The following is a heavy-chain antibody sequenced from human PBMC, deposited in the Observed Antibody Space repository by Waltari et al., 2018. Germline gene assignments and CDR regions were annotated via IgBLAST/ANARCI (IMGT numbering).Heavy chain of an antibody. CDR2: INSDVGRT. D-gene: IGHD2-8*01. Sequence: EEQLVESGGGLAQPGESLRLSCAASGFTFSRYWMDWVRQAPGKGLVWVLRINSDVGRTTCAGSVKCRFTISRDNGKNTMYVQMNRLGAEDTAVYYWERVATKTYNGPVPGRPYYYGMDVWGQGTTVTVSS. CDR1: GFTFSRYW. J-gene: IGHJ6*02. V-gene: IGHV3-74*01. CDR3: ERVATKTYNGPVPGRPYYYGMDV.